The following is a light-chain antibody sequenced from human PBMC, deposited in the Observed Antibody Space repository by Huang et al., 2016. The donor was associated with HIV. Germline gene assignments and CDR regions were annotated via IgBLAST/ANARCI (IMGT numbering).Light chain of an antibody. J-gene: IGKJ1*01. CDR3: HQYNNWPRT. CDR2: GAS. CDR1: QVVSNN. Sequence: EIVMTQSPATLSVSPGERATLSCRASQVVSNNLAWYQQKPGQAPRLLIYGASTRATGIPARCSGSGCGTEFTLTINSLQSEDFAVYYCHQYNNWPRTFGQGTKVEV. V-gene: IGKV3-15*01.